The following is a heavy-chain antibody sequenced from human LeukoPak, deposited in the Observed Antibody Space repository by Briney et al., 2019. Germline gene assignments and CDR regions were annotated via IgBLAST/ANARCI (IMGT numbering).Heavy chain of an antibody. V-gene: IGHV4-59*01. Sequence: SETLSLTCAVYGGSFSGYYWSWIRQPPGKGLEWIGYIYYSGSTNYNPSLKSRVTISVDTSKNQFSLKLSSVTAADTAVYYCARARDSSGWYNYFDYWGQGTLVTVSS. CDR1: GGSFSGYY. CDR3: ARARDSSGWYNYFDY. J-gene: IGHJ4*02. CDR2: IYYSGST. D-gene: IGHD6-19*01.